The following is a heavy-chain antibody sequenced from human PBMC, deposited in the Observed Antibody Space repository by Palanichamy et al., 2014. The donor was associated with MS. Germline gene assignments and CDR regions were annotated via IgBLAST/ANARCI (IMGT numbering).Heavy chain of an antibody. CDR3: ARINDGYGDLVLAFDI. D-gene: IGHD4-17*01. CDR2: VFYSGST. V-gene: IGHV4-59*01. CDR1: GGSITSYY. Sequence: QVQLQESGPGLVKPSETLSLTCSVSGGSITSYYWSWIRQPPGKGLEWIGSVFYSGSTNYNPSLKSRVTMSVDTSKKQLSLRLSSVTAADTAVYYCARINDGYGDLVLAFDIWGQGTTVTVSS. J-gene: IGHJ3*02.